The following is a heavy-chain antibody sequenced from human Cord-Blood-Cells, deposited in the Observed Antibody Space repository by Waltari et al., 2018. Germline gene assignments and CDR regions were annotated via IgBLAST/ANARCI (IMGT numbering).Heavy chain of an antibody. V-gene: IGHV1-69*01. CDR3: ARDHGSIVGATKAFDI. D-gene: IGHD1-26*01. J-gene: IGHJ3*02. CDR2: IIPSFGTA. Sequence: QVQLVQSGAEVKKPGSSVKVSCKASGGTFSSYAISWVRQAPGQGLEWMGGIIPSFGTANYAQKFQGRVTSTADESTSTAYMELSSLRSEDTAVYYCARDHGSIVGATKAFDIWGQGTMVTVSS. CDR1: GGTFSSYA.